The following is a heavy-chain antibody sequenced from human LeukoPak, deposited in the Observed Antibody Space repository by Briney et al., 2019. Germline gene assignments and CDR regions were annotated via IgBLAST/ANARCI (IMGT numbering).Heavy chain of an antibody. V-gene: IGHV1-18*01. Sequence: ASVKVSCKACGYTFTSYGISWVRQAPGQGLEWMGWISAYNGNTDYAQKLQGRVTMTTDTSTSTAYMELRSLRSDDTAVYYCARDEGYCSGGSCSYFDYWGQGTLVTVSS. J-gene: IGHJ4*02. D-gene: IGHD2-15*01. CDR2: ISAYNGNT. CDR3: ARDEGYCSGGSCSYFDY. CDR1: GYTFTSYG.